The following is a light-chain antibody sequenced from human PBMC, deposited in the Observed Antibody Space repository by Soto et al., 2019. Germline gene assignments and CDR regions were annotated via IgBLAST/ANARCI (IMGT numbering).Light chain of an antibody. CDR1: QGISSY. CDR3: QQYYSHPRT. V-gene: IGKV1-8*01. Sequence: AIRMTQSPSSLSASTGDRVTITCRASQGISSYLAWYQQKPGKAPKLLIYAASTLQSGVPSRFSGSGSGTDFTLTISCLQSEDFATYYGQQYYSHPRTFGQGTKVEIK. J-gene: IGKJ1*01. CDR2: AAS.